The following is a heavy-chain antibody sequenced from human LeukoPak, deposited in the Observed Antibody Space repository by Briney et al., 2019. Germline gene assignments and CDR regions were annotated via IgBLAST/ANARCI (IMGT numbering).Heavy chain of an antibody. J-gene: IGHJ5*02. D-gene: IGHD6-19*01. Sequence: GGSLRLSCAASGFTFSSYGMHWVRQAPGKGLEWVAVISYDGSNKYYADSVKGRFTISRDNSKNTLSLQMNSLRSEDTAVYYCARGESKYYSGWYSRFDPWGQGTLVTVFS. CDR3: ARGESKYYSGWYSRFDP. V-gene: IGHV3-30*03. CDR2: ISYDGSNK. CDR1: GFTFSSYG.